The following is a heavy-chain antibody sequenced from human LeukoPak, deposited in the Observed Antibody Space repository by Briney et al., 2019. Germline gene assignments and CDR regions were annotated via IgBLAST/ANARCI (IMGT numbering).Heavy chain of an antibody. V-gene: IGHV1-8*01. Sequence: ASVKVSCKASGYTFTSYDINWVRQATGQGLEWMGWMNPNSGNTGYAQKFQGRVTITRNTSISTAYMELSSLRSEDTAVYYCARGPVGATNFDYWGQGTLVTVSS. CDR2: MNPNSGNT. CDR3: ARGPVGATNFDY. J-gene: IGHJ4*02. D-gene: IGHD1-26*01. CDR1: GYTFTSYD.